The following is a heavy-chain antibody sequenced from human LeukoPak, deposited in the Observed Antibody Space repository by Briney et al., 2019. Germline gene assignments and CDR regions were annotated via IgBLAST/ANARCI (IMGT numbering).Heavy chain of an antibody. D-gene: IGHD3-9*01. CDR3: ARGGLRYFDWLHRSYYFDY. V-gene: IGHV4-34*01. J-gene: IGHJ4*02. CDR2: INHSGST. CDR1: GGSFSGYY. Sequence: PSETLSLTCAVYGGSFSGYYWSWIRQPPGKGLEWIGEINHSGSTNYNPSLKSRVTISVDTSKNQFSLKLSSVTAADTAVYYCARGGLRYFDWLHRSYYFDYWGQGTLVTVSS.